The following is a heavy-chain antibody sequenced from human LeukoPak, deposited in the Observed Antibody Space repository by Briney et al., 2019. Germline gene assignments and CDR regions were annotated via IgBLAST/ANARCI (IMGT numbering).Heavy chain of an antibody. CDR3: ARTPPRIMITFGTLDC. Sequence: GGSLRLSCAASGFTFSSYWMSWVRQAPGKGPEWVANIKQDGSEKYYVDSVKGRFTISRDNAKNSLYLQMNSLRAEDTAVYYCARTPPRIMITFGTLDCWGQGTLVTVSS. CDR2: IKQDGSEK. V-gene: IGHV3-7*01. D-gene: IGHD3-16*01. CDR1: GFTFSSYW. J-gene: IGHJ4*02.